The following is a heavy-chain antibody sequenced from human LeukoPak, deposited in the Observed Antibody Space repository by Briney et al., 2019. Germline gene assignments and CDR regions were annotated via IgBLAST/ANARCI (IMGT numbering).Heavy chain of an antibody. J-gene: IGHJ3*02. Sequence: TGGSLRLSCAASGFTFDDYGMSWVRQAPGKGLEWVSGINWNGGSTGYADSVKGRFTISRDNAKNTLYLQMNSLRAEDTAVYYCARGGYTYGPATLGALDIWGPGTMVPVSS. CDR3: ARGGYTYGPATLGALDI. V-gene: IGHV3-20*04. CDR2: INWNGGST. CDR1: GFTFDDYG. D-gene: IGHD5-18*01.